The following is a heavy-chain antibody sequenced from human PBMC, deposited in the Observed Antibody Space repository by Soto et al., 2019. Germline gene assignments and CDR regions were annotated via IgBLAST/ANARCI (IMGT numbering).Heavy chain of an antibody. CDR2: IYGNGGGT. D-gene: IGHD2-21*01. V-gene: IGHV3-23*01. Sequence: PGGSLRLXCVPSGVSFSGYTMSWVRQAPGRGLEWVASIYGNGGGTFYADSVKGRFTISRGNSKNTLYPQMNRLRAEDTAVYYCGGGLWGMDVWGQGTTVTVSS. CDR3: GGGLWGMDV. CDR1: GVSFSGYT. J-gene: IGHJ6*02.